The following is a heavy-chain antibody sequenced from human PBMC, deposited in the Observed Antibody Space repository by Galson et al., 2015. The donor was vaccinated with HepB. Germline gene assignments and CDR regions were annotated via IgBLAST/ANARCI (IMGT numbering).Heavy chain of an antibody. D-gene: IGHD6-19*01. Sequence: SLRLSCAASGFTFSGSAMHWVRQASGKGLEWVGRIRSKANSYATAYAASVKGRFTISRDDSKNTAYLQMNSLKTEDTAVYYCTTNRSGWYDYWGQGTLVTVSS. CDR1: GFTFSGSA. J-gene: IGHJ4*02. CDR2: IRSKANSYAT. CDR3: TTNRSGWYDY. V-gene: IGHV3-73*01.